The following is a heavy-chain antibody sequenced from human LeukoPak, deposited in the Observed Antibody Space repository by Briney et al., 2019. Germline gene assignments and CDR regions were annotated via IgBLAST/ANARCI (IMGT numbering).Heavy chain of an antibody. Sequence: GASVKVSCKASGYTFTNYYLHWVRQAPGHGLEWMAIINPSDGGTYYEQKLQGRVTVTRDTPTSTVYMELSSLRSEDTAIYYCARDTRTMTAVTRGQHYYYGLDVWGQGTTVTVSS. CDR3: ARDTRTMTAVTRGQHYYYGLDV. CDR2: INPSDGGT. V-gene: IGHV1-46*01. J-gene: IGHJ6*02. CDR1: GYTFTNYY. D-gene: IGHD4-17*01.